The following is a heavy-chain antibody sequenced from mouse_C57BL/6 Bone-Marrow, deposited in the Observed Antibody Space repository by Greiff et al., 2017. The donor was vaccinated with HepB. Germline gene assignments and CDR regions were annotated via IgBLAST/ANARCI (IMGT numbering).Heavy chain of an antibody. CDR1: GYSITSGYY. V-gene: IGHV3-6*01. Sequence: EVKLVESGPGLVKPSQSLSLTCSVTGYSITSGYYWNWIRQFPGNKLEWMGYISYEGSNNYNPSLKNRISITRDTSKNQFFLKLNSVTTEDTATYYCAREGRGSSYGYYAMDYWGQGTSVTVSS. J-gene: IGHJ4*01. CDR3: AREGRGSSYGYYAMDY. D-gene: IGHD1-1*01. CDR2: ISYEGSN.